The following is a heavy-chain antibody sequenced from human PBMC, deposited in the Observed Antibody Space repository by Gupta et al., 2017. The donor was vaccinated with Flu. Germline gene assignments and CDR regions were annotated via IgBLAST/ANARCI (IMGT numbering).Heavy chain of an antibody. CDR1: DFTFSNFA. V-gene: IGHV3-23*01. CDR2: MRGSGRAT. Sequence: VQLLESGGGLVQPGGSLRLSCAPSDFTFSNFAMSWVRQAPGKGLEWVSAMRGSGRATFYAASVKAWFTISRDKSQNALYLQMNSLRAEDPAVCYCARGQGVYWYFELWGRGTLVTVSS. J-gene: IGHJ2*01. CDR3: ARGQGVYWYFEL. D-gene: IGHD3-10*01.